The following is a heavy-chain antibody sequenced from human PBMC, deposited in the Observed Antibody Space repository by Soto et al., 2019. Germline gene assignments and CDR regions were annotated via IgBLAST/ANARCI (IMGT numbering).Heavy chain of an antibody. Sequence: QVQLVQSGAEVKKPGSSVKVSCKSPGGTFSSYAISWVRQAPGQGLEWMGGIIPIFATAKYAQKFQGRVTLTADESTSTGYMELSSLRSEDTAVYYCARSQGGSSSLDIYYYYYYGMDVWGPGTTVTVSS. J-gene: IGHJ6*02. D-gene: IGHD2-15*01. CDR2: IIPIFATA. V-gene: IGHV1-69*01. CDR3: ARSQGGSSSLDIYYYYYYGMDV. CDR1: GGTFSSYA.